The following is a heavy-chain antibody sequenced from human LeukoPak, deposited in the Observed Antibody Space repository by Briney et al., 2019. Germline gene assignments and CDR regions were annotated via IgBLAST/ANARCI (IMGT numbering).Heavy chain of an antibody. CDR2: IHTTRGT. J-gene: IGHJ4*02. V-gene: IGHV4-4*07. Sequence: PSETLSLTSTVSDGSISSYYWSWIRQPAGKGLEWIGRIHTTRGTRYNPSLKSRITMSLDASKNQFTLKLSSVTAADTAVYYCARDLALGYCPSSSCSSPLFDFWGQGALVTVSS. CDR3: ARDLALGYCPSSSCSSPLFDF. D-gene: IGHD2-2*01. CDR1: DGSISSYY.